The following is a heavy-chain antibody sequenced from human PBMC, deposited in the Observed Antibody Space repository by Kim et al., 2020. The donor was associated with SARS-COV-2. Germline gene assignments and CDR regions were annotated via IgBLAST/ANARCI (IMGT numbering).Heavy chain of an antibody. Sequence: SETLSLTCAVYGGSFSGYYWSWIRQPPGKGLEWIGEINHSGSTNYNPSLKSRVTISVDTSKNQFSLKLSSVTAADTAVYYCARAAWEQLIYFDYWGQGTLVTVSS. D-gene: IGHD1-26*01. CDR3: ARAAWEQLIYFDY. J-gene: IGHJ4*02. CDR1: GGSFSGYY. V-gene: IGHV4-34*01. CDR2: INHSGST.